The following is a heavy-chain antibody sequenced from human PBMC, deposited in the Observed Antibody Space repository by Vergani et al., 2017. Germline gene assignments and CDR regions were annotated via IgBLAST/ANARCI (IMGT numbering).Heavy chain of an antibody. J-gene: IGHJ4*02. CDR3: ARARMATTELFDY. CDR2: IYYSGST. D-gene: IGHD5-24*01. Sequence: QLQLQESGPGLVKPSETLSLTCTVSGGPISSSSYYWGWIRQPPGKGLEWIGSIYYSGSTYYNPSLKSRVTISVDTSKNQFSLKLSSVTAADTAVYYCARARMATTELFDYWGQGTLVTVSS. CDR1: GGPISSSSYY. V-gene: IGHV4-39*01.